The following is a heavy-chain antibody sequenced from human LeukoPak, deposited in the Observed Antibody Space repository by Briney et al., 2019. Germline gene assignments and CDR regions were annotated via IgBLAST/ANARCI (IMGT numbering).Heavy chain of an antibody. J-gene: IGHJ6*03. CDR2: MNPNSGNT. CDR1: GYTFTGYY. V-gene: IGHV1-8*03. D-gene: IGHD6-6*01. CDR3: ARVGSSSSSSDYYYMDV. Sequence: ASVKVSCKASGYTFTGYYMHWVRQAPGQGLEWMGWMNPNSGNTGYAQKFQGRVTITRNTSISTAYMELSSLRSEDTAVYYCARVGSSSSSSDYYYMDVWGKGTTVTVSS.